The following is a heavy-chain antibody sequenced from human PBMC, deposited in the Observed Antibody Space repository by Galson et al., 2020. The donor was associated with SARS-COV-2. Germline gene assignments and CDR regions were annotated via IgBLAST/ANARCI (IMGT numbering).Heavy chain of an antibody. D-gene: IGHD3-22*01. V-gene: IGHV4-38-2*02. CDR1: GYSVSTTNY. J-gene: IGHJ2*01. Sequence: SETLSLTCTVSGYSVSTTNYWGWVRQPPGRGLEWIGSVYTSGTTYYNPSLKSRVNITVETSKNQFSLRLDSVTAADTALYYCARQGVNMIVLVTVPGWYFDLWGRGTLVTVSS. CDR2: VYTSGTT. CDR3: ARQGVNMIVLVTVPGWYFDL.